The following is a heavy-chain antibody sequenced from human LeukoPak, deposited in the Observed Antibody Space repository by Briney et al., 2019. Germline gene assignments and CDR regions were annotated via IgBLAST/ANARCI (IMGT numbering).Heavy chain of an antibody. Sequence: ASVKVSCKASGYTFTSYDINWVRQATGQGLEWMGWMNPNSGNTGYAQKFQGRVTMTRNTSISTAYMELSSLRSKDTAVYYCARARPSGTAPHYWGQGTLVTVSS. CDR2: MNPNSGNT. CDR3: ARARPSGTAPHY. CDR1: GYTFTSYD. D-gene: IGHD1-1*01. J-gene: IGHJ4*02. V-gene: IGHV1-8*01.